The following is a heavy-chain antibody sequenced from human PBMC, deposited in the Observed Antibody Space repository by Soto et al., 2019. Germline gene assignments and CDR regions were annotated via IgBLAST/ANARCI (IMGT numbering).Heavy chain of an antibody. V-gene: IGHV3-11*01. CDR1: GFIFSGYV. CDR2: NSYSGGVM. D-gene: IGHD6-19*01. CDR3: ARVSGPSLEVAGTFTD. J-gene: IGHJ1*01. Sequence: NPGGSVRLSCAASGFIFSGYVMGWVRQAPGKGLEWVSDNSYSGGVMYYADSVKGRFTISRDNAKNSLYLQMNSLRAEDTAVYYCARVSGPSLEVAGTFTDWGQGTLVTVSS.